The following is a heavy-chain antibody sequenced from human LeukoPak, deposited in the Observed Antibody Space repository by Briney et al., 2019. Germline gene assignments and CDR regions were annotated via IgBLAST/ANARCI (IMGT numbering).Heavy chain of an antibody. J-gene: IGHJ4*02. CDR2: ISYDGSNK. Sequence: GGSLRLSCAASGFTFSSYAMHWVRQAPGKGLEWVAVISYDGSNKYYADSVKGRFTISRDNSKNTLYLQMNSLRAEDTAVYYCARDVYYDSPLDYWGQGTLVTVSS. D-gene: IGHD3-22*01. V-gene: IGHV3-30*04. CDR3: ARDVYYDSPLDY. CDR1: GFTFSSYA.